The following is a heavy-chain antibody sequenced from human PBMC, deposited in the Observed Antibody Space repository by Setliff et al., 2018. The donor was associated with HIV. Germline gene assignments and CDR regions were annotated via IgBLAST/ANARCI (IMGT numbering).Heavy chain of an antibody. Sequence: SETLSLTCAVSGGSISSSTWWSWVRQPPGKGLEWIGEIYHNGSTNYNPSLKSRVTISVDKSKNQFSLKLSSVAAADTAVYYCARVGDQYYYDSSGYCTAELFDYWGQGTLVTVSS. V-gene: IGHV4-4*02. CDR3: ARVGDQYYYDSSGYCTAELFDY. J-gene: IGHJ4*02. CDR2: IYHNGST. CDR1: GGSISSSTW. D-gene: IGHD3-22*01.